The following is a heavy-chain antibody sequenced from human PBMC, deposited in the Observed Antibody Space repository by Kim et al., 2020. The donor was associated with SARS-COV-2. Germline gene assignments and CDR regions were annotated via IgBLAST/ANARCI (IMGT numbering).Heavy chain of an antibody. CDR2: IKNDGIEK. V-gene: IGHV3-7*01. J-gene: IGHJ1*01. CDR3: ARASPYYYDSSGYSTD. Sequence: GGSLRLSCAASGFTLSSYWMSWVRQAPGKGLEWVASIKNDGIEKYYVDSVKGRFTISRDNAKNSLFLQMNNLRAEDTAVYYCARASPYYYDSSGYSTDWGQGTFVSVSS. D-gene: IGHD3-22*01. CDR1: GFTLSSYW.